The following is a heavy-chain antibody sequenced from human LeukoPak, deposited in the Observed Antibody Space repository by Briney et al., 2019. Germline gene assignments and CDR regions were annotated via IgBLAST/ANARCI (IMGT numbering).Heavy chain of an antibody. CDR3: AKGHAVIVPSTRYFDY. CDR1: GFTYSSYA. Sequence: GGSLRLSCAVSGFTYSSYAMSWVRQAPGKRLEWVTIIGRDGRNTHYADSVEGRFTISRDNSKSTLFLLVNSLRAEDTAVYYCAKGHAVIVPSTRYFDYWGQGTLVTVSS. V-gene: IGHV3-23*01. J-gene: IGHJ4*02. CDR2: IGRDGRNT. D-gene: IGHD3-22*01.